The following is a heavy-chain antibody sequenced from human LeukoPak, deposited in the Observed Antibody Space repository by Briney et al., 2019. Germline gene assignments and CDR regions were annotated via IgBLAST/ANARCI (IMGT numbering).Heavy chain of an antibody. J-gene: IGHJ5*02. CDR2: INHSGST. CDR1: GGSFSGYY. D-gene: IGHD3-22*01. Sequence: SETLSLTCAVYGGSFSGYYWSWIRQPPGKGLEWIGEINHSGSTNYNPSLKSRVTISVDTSKNQFSLKLSSVTAADTAVYYCARKGTTMIVVVIDQRYNWFDPWGQGILVTVSS. V-gene: IGHV4-34*01. CDR3: ARKGTTMIVVVIDQRYNWFDP.